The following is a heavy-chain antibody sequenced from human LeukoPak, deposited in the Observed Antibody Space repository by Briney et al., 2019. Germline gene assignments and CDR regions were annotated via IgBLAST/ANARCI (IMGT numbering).Heavy chain of an antibody. CDR3: TRDLAAVPGPRMDV. Sequence: GGSLRLSCAVSGLTFSSSWMDWVRQAPGKGLEWVALINPDGSERYYVDSVKGRFTISRDNARNSLYLQMDSLRDDDTAMYFCTRDLAAVPGPRMDVWGQGTTVTVSS. J-gene: IGHJ6*02. V-gene: IGHV3-7*03. CDR1: GLTFSSSW. CDR2: INPDGSER. D-gene: IGHD6-19*01.